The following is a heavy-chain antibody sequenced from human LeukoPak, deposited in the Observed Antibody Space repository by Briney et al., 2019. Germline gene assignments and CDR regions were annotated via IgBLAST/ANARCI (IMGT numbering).Heavy chain of an antibody. CDR1: GGTFSSYA. CDR2: VIPIFGTA. V-gene: IGHV1-69*05. J-gene: IGHJ4*02. Sequence: SVKVSCKASGGTFSSYAISWVRQAPGQGLEWMGGVIPIFGTANYAQKFQGRVTITTDESTGTAYMELSSLRSEDTAVYYCASSPGEYSSSWVHDYWGQGTLVTVSS. CDR3: ASSPGEYSSSWVHDY. D-gene: IGHD6-13*01.